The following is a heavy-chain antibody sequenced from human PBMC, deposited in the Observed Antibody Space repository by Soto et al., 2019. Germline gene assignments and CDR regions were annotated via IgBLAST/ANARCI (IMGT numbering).Heavy chain of an antibody. Sequence: EVQVLESGGGFVQPGGSLRLSCAASGLTFSSYAMSWVRQAPGRGLEWVSSISGSGASTYYADSVKGRFTISRDNSKNTLFLQMNSLTAEDTALYYCARSPSGWSTFDYWGQGTLVTVSS. CDR2: ISGSGAST. CDR1: GLTFSSYA. V-gene: IGHV3-23*01. D-gene: IGHD6-19*01. CDR3: ARSPSGWSTFDY. J-gene: IGHJ4*02.